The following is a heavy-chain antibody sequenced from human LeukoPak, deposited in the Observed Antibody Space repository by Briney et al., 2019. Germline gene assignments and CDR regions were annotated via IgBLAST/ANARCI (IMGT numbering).Heavy chain of an antibody. Sequence: PSETLSLTCTVSGGSISSYYWSWIRQPPGKGLEWIGYIYYSGSTNYNPSLKSRVTISVDTSKNQFSLKLSSVTAADTAVYYCARRPVVRMRYSSGTLGQAFDIWGQGTMVTVSS. D-gene: IGHD6-19*01. V-gene: IGHV4-59*08. J-gene: IGHJ3*02. CDR1: GGSISSYY. CDR2: IYYSGST. CDR3: ARRPVVRMRYSSGTLGQAFDI.